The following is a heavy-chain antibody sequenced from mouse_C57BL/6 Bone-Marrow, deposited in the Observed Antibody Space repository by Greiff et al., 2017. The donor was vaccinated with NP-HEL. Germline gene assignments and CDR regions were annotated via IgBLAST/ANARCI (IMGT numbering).Heavy chain of an antibody. Sequence: EVKLMESGGGLVKPGGSLKLSCAASGFTFSSYAMSWVRQTPEKRLEWVATISDGGSYTYYPDNVKGRFTISRDNAKNNLYLQMSHLKSEDTAMYYCARVPTGTFDYWGQGTTPTVSS. V-gene: IGHV5-4*03. CDR3: ARVPTGTFDY. J-gene: IGHJ2*01. D-gene: IGHD4-1*02. CDR1: GFTFSSYA. CDR2: ISDGGSYT.